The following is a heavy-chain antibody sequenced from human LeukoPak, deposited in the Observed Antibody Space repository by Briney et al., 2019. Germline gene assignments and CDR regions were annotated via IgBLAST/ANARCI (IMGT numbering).Heavy chain of an antibody. CDR3: ARTDYGDYLFDY. Sequence: PSQTLSLTCTVSGGSISSYYWSWIRQPPGKGLEWIGYIYYSGSTNYNPSLKSRVTISVDASKNQFSLKLSSVTAADTAVYYCARTDYGDYLFDYRGQGTLVTVSS. CDR2: IYYSGST. CDR1: GGSISSYY. D-gene: IGHD4-17*01. J-gene: IGHJ4*02. V-gene: IGHV4-59*01.